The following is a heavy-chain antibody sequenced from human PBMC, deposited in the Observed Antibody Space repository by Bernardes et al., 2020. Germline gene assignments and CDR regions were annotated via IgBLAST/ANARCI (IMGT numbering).Heavy chain of an antibody. CDR2: IRSGGYDM. J-gene: IGHJ4*02. Sequence: GGSLRLSCAASGFTFGYEPMNWVRQAPGKGLEWISNIRSGGYDMYYADSVKGRFSISRDNAKNSLYLQMNSLRDEDTAIYYCVRDSLFAFDYWGQGALVTVSS. V-gene: IGHV3-48*02. CDR1: GFTFGYEP. CDR3: VRDSLFAFDY. D-gene: IGHD2-21*01.